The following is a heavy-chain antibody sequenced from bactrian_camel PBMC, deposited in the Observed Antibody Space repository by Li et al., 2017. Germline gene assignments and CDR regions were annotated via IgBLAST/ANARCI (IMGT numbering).Heavy chain of an antibody. CDR3: AAAQGIGACPPRLLERGWDYNY. V-gene: IGHV3S60*01. D-gene: IGHD3*01. J-gene: IGHJ4*01. CDR2: RKDGTT. CDR1: AYITEQCG. Sequence: QLVESGGGSVQPGGSLKLSCAGSAYITEQCGMGWFRQAPGKEENLVSLRKDGTTIYATSVKGRFTISQDNAKNTLYLQMDSLKPEDTAMYYCAAAQGIGACPPRLLERGWDYNYWGQGTQVTVS.